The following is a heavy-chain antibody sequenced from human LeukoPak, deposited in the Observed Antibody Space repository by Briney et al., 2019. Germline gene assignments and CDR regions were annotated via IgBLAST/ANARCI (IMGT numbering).Heavy chain of an antibody. CDR2: IWYDGTSK. J-gene: IGHJ4*02. D-gene: IGHD6-13*01. V-gene: IGHV3-33*01. CDR1: GFSLSAYG. CDR3: ARSQSSSLIDY. Sequence: PERSLRLSCAASGFSLSAYGVHWVRQAPGKGLEWVAVIWYDGTSKDYADSVKGRFTFSRDNSKNTLYLQMNSLTVEDTAVYYCARSQSSSLIDYWGQGTLVTVSS.